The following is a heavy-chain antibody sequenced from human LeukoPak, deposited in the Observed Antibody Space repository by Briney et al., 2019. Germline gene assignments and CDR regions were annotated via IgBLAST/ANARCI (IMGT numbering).Heavy chain of an antibody. Sequence: SGTLSLTCAVSGGSISSSNWWSWVRQPPGKGLEWIGEIYHSGSTNYNPSLKGRVTISVDKSKNQFSLKLSSVTAADTAVYYCARDPGYYDSSGRPTGYFDYWGQGTLVTVSS. V-gene: IGHV4-4*02. J-gene: IGHJ4*02. CDR2: IYHSGST. CDR1: GGSISSSNW. D-gene: IGHD3-22*01. CDR3: ARDPGYYDSSGRPTGYFDY.